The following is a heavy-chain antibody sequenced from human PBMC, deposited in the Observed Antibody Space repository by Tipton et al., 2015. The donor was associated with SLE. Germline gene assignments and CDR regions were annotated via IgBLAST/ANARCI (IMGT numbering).Heavy chain of an antibody. D-gene: IGHD5-12*01. CDR3: ARGGVGGYDYFDH. Sequence: TLSLTCTVSGVSINSDDYYWTWIRQLPGKGLEWIGHIVYSGDTDYNPSLKSRLSISVDTSKSHFSLKLNSVTAADTAVYYCARGGVGGYDYFDHWGQGTLVTVSS. CDR2: IVYSGDT. V-gene: IGHV4-31*03. J-gene: IGHJ4*02. CDR1: GVSINSDDYY.